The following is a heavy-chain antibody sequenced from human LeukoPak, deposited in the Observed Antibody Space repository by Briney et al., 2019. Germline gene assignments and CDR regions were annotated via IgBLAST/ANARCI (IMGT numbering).Heavy chain of an antibody. D-gene: IGHD2-15*01. CDR2: IYYGGST. V-gene: IGHV4-39*01. CDR3: ARRSHCTGDSCYPV. CDR1: CDSMTSSNHY. Sequence: PSETLSLTCTVSCDSMTSSNHYWVWIRQPPGKGLEWIGSIYYGGSTYYNPSLKSRVTISQDTSKNQFSLKVNTVTAADTAVYHCARRSHCTGDSCYPVWGQGTTVTVSS. J-gene: IGHJ6*02.